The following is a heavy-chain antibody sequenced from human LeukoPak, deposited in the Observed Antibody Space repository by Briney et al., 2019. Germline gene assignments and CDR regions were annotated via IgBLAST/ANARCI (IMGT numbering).Heavy chain of an antibody. J-gene: IGHJ5*02. CDR1: GYTFTGYY. V-gene: IGHV1-2*06. CDR3: ARDPYYYDSSGYSFHP. Sequence: ASVKVSCKASGYTFTGYYMHWVRQAPGQGLEWMGRINSNSGGTNYAQKFQGRVTMTRDTSISTAYLELSRLRSDDTAMYYCARDPYYYDSSGYSFHPWGQGTLVTVSS. D-gene: IGHD3-22*01. CDR2: INSNSGGT.